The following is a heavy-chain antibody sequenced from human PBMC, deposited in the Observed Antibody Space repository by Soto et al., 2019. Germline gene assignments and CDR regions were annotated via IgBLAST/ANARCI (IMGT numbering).Heavy chain of an antibody. CDR1: GFTFSSYG. V-gene: IGHV3-30*03. D-gene: IGHD6-13*01. Sequence: GGSLRLSCAASGFTFSSYGMHWVRQAPGKGLEWVAVISYDGSNKYYADSVKGRFTISRDNSKNTLYLQMNSLRAEDTAVYYCATAGSSSWFPVYYMDVWGKGTTVTVSS. CDR3: ATAGSSSWFPVYYMDV. J-gene: IGHJ6*03. CDR2: ISYDGSNK.